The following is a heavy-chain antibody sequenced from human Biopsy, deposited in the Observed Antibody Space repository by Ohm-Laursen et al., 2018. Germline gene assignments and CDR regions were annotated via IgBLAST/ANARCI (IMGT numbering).Heavy chain of an antibody. Sequence: SLRLSCAASGFSFSSYWMHWVRHGPGKGLVWVSRINIDGSTTRYADSVKGRFTISRDNSRDTLYLQMSSLRAEDTAVYYCAKDRYNYTPIGGFSMDVWGQGTTVTVSS. V-gene: IGHV3-74*01. D-gene: IGHD5-18*01. CDR1: GFSFSSYW. J-gene: IGHJ6*02. CDR2: INIDGSTT. CDR3: AKDRYNYTPIGGFSMDV.